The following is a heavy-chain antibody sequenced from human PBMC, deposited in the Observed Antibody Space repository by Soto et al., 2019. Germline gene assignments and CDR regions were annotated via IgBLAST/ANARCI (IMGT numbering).Heavy chain of an antibody. J-gene: IGHJ4*02. CDR3: ARDAEGYGYNAYDY. D-gene: IGHD5-18*01. CDR2: IIPIFGTA. V-gene: IGHV1-69*05. Sequence: SVKVSCKASGGTFSSYAISWVRQAPGQGLEWMGGIIPIFGTANYAQKFQGRVTITTDKSTSTAYMELNRQRSEATAVYFCARDAEGYGYNAYDYWGQGPLVTVSS. CDR1: GGTFSSYA.